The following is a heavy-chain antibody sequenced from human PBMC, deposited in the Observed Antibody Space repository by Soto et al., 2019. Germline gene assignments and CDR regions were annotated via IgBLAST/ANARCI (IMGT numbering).Heavy chain of an antibody. CDR3: ARGNSITGTGYAFDI. Sequence: EVQLVESGGGLVKPGGSLRLSCAASGFTFSSYSMNWVRQAPGKGLEWVSSISSSSSYIYYADSVKGRFTISRDNAKNSLYLQMNSLRAEDTAVCYCARGNSITGTGYAFDIWGQGTMVTVSS. D-gene: IGHD1-20*01. CDR1: GFTFSSYS. CDR2: ISSSSSYI. V-gene: IGHV3-21*01. J-gene: IGHJ3*02.